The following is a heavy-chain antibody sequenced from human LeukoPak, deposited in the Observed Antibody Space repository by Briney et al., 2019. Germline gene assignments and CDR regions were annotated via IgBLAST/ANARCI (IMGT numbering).Heavy chain of an antibody. CDR1: GGSFSGYY. D-gene: IGHD6-19*01. V-gene: IGHV4-34*01. J-gene: IGHJ4*02. CDR3: AATGIAVAQYYFDY. CDR2: INHSGST. Sequence: SETLSLTCAVYGGSFSGYYWSWIRQPPGKGLEWIGEINHSGSTNYNPSLKSRVTISVDTSKNQFSLKPSSVTAADTAVYYCAATGIAVAQYYFDYWGQGTLVTVSS.